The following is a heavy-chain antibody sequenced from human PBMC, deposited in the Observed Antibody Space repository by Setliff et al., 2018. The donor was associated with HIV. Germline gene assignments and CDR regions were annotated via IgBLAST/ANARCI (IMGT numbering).Heavy chain of an antibody. Sequence: KPSETLSLTCTVSGDSIGDYYWNWIRQPAGKGLEWIGRVYASAYSNYNPSLKSRVTMSVDTSQNQFSLKLRSVNAADTAVYYCARDWVTRSNYYGPGSPWYFDFWGRGILVTVSS. CDR1: GDSIGDYY. CDR2: VYASAYS. CDR3: ARDWVTRSNYYGPGSPWYFDF. D-gene: IGHD3-10*01. V-gene: IGHV4-4*07. J-gene: IGHJ2*01.